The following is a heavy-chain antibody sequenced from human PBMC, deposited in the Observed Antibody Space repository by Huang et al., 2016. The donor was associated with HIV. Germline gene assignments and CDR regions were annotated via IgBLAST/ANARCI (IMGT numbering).Heavy chain of an antibody. CDR3: AKGGSAAAVLDF. V-gene: IGHV3-30*18. Sequence: QVQLVESGGGVVQPGRSLRISCAASGFTFSSYGMHWVSQAPRKGLEWVADISYDAKTKYYADSVKGRISISRDNSKTTVYLQLNSLRVEDTAVYYCAKGGSAAAVLDFWGQGTLVTVSS. CDR1: GFTFSSYG. J-gene: IGHJ4*02. D-gene: IGHD6-13*01. CDR2: ISYDAKTK.